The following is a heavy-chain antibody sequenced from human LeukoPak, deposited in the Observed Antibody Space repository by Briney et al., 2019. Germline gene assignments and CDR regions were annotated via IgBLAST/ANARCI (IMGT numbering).Heavy chain of an antibody. CDR2: TSWNSGSI. CDR1: GFTFDDYA. Sequence: PGRSLRLSCAASGFTFDDYAMHCVRHAPGKRLEWVSGTSWNSGSIGYADSVKGRFTISRDNAKNSLYLQMNSLRAEDTALYYCAKAPTGATRAFDYWGEGTLVAVSS. J-gene: IGHJ4*02. D-gene: IGHD1-26*01. CDR3: AKAPTGATRAFDY. V-gene: IGHV3-9*01.